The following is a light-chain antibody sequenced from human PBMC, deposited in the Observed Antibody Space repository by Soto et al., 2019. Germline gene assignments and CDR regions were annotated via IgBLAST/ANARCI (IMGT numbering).Light chain of an antibody. J-gene: IGLJ2*01. Sequence: QSVLPQPPSVSGAPGQRVTIPCTGSSSNIGSFYDVHWYQQLPGTVPKLLIYSDNNRPSGVPDRFSGSKSGTAASLAITGLQAEDEADYYCQSYDNSLNHVVFGGGTQLTVL. CDR3: QSYDNSLNHVV. CDR2: SDN. V-gene: IGLV1-40*01. CDR1: SSNIGSFYD.